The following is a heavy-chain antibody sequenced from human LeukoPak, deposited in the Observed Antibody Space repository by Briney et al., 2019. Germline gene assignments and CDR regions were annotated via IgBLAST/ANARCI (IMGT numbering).Heavy chain of an antibody. CDR1: GFTFSSYV. CDR2: ISGSAGST. J-gene: IGHJ4*02. V-gene: IGHV3-23*01. CDR3: AKEASDYYGSGSHHFDY. D-gene: IGHD3-10*01. Sequence: GGSLRLSCAASGFTFSSYVMSWVRQAPGKGPEWVSGISGSAGSTYYADSVKGRFTISRDNSKNTLYLQMNSLRAEDTAIYYCAKEASDYYGSGSHHFDYWGQGTLVTVSS.